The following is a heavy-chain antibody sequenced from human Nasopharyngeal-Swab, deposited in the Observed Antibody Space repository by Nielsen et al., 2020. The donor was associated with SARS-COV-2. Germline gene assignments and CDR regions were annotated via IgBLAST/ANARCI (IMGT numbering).Heavy chain of an antibody. D-gene: IGHD5-12*01. Sequence: ASGKVSCKASGYTFTSYYMHWVRQAPGQGLEWMGIIDPSGATTTYAQKFQGRVTMTRDASTSTGYMELSSLRSEDTAVYYCARLTVATNGFDYWGQGTLVTVSS. V-gene: IGHV1-46*01. CDR2: IDPSGATT. CDR3: ARLTVATNGFDY. CDR1: GYTFTSYY. J-gene: IGHJ4*02.